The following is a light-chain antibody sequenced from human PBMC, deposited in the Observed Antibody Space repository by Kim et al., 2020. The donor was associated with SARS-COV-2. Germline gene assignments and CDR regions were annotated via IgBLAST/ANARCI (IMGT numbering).Light chain of an antibody. CDR3: LQYNHWYS. V-gene: IGKV3-15*01. Sequence: VSLGETATLFCRASHGGSQNLAWYQQKPGQAPRLLIYGASTRATDIPARFTGSWSGTEFTLTISSLQSEDFAVYFCLQYNHWYSFGQGTKLEI. CDR2: GAS. J-gene: IGKJ2*03. CDR1: HGGSQN.